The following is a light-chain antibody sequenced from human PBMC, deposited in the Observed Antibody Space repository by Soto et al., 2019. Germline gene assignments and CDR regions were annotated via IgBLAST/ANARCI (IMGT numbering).Light chain of an antibody. J-gene: IGKJ1*01. CDR1: QDISIY. CDR2: AAS. Sequence: DIQMTQSPSSLSASVGDRVTVTCRASQDISIYLAWYQQKPGKVPKLLIYAASTLESGVPSRFSGSGSGTDFTLTISSLQPEDVATYYCQKYNTAPWTFGQGTKVKIK. CDR3: QKYNTAPWT. V-gene: IGKV1-27*01.